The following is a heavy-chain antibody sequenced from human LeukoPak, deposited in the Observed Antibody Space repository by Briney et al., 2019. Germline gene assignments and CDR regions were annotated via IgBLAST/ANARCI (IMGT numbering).Heavy chain of an antibody. CDR3: AKDLYYDSSGYTPRGAFDI. V-gene: IGHV3-23*01. CDR2: ISGSGGST. D-gene: IGHD3-22*01. CDR1: GFTFSSYA. J-gene: IGHJ3*02. Sequence: GGSLRLSCAASGFTFSSYAMSWVRQAPGKGLEWVSAISGSGGSTYYADSVKGRFTISRDNSKNTLYLQMNSLRAEDTAVYYCAKDLYYDSSGYTPRGAFDIWGQGTMVTVSS.